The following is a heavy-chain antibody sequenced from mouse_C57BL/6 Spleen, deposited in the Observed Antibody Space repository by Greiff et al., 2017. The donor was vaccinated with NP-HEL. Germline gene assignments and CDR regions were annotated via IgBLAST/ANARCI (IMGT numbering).Heavy chain of an antibody. CDR2: IDPSDSYT. CDR1: GYTFTSYW. D-gene: IGHD2-4*01. V-gene: IGHV1-69*01. J-gene: IGHJ2*01. Sequence: QVQLQQPGAELVMPGASVKLSCKASGYTFTSYWMHWVKQRPGQGLEWIGEIDPSDSYTNYNQKFKGKSTLTVDKSSSTAYMQLSSLTSEDSAVYYCARGGGLRTYYFDYWGQGTTLTVSS. CDR3: ARGGGLRTYYFDY.